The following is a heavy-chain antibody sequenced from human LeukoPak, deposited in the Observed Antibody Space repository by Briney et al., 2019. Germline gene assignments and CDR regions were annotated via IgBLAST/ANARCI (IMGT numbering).Heavy chain of an antibody. CDR1: GHTFTGDY. CDR2: INPSNGGT. D-gene: IGHD6-13*01. J-gene: IGHJ4*02. CDR3: ARVLGISPAGLREVAY. V-gene: IGHV1-2*02. Sequence: ASVKVSCKASGHTFTGDYMHWVRQTPGQGLEWMGWINPSNGGTNYAQTFQGRVTMTRDTSISTAYMELTRLKSDDTAIYYCARVLGISPAGLREVAYWGQGTLVTVS.